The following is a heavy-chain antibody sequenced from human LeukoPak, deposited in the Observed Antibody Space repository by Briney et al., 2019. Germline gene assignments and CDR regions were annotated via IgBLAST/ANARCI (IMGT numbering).Heavy chain of an antibody. J-gene: IGHJ5*02. V-gene: IGHV3-74*01. Sequence: PGGSLRLSCAVSGFTFNLYWIHWVRQAPGKGLEWLSRISDDGTTTNYADSVKGRFTISRDNAKNTLYLQMNSLRVDDTAVYYCARDSRYYYGSGSYQPYWFDPWGQGTLVTVSS. CDR2: ISDDGTTT. CDR1: GFTFNLYW. CDR3: ARDSRYYYGSGSYQPYWFDP. D-gene: IGHD3-10*01.